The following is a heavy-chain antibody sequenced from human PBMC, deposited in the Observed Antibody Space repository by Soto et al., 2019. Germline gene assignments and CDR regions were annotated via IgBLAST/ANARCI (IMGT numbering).Heavy chain of an antibody. J-gene: IGHJ6*02. CDR1: GGTFSSYA. D-gene: IGHD2-2*01. CDR3: ARGGYCSSTSCYVHYYYYGMDV. Sequence: SVKVSCKASGGTFSSYAISWVRQAPGQGLEWMGGIIPIFGTANYAQKFQGRVTITADESTSTAYMELSSLRSEDTAVYYCARGGYCSSTSCYVHYYYYGMDVWGQGTTVTVSS. V-gene: IGHV1-69*13. CDR2: IIPIFGTA.